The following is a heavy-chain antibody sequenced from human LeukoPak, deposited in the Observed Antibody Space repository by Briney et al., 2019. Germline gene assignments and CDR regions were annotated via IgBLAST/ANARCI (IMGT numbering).Heavy chain of an antibody. CDR2: IYYTGST. J-gene: IGHJ4*02. CDR3: ARTRFGELTGDY. D-gene: IGHD3-10*01. Sequence: SQTLSLTCTVSGGSISSGGYYWSWIRQHPGKGLEWIGYIYYTGSTYYNPSLKSRVTISVDTSKNQFSLKLSSVTAADTAVYYCARTRFGELTGDYWGQGTLVTVSS. V-gene: IGHV4-31*03. CDR1: GGSISSGGYY.